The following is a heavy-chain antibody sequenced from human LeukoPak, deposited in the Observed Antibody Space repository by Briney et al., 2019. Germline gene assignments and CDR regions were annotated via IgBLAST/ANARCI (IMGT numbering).Heavy chain of an antibody. Sequence: SVKVSCKASGGTFSSYAISWVRQAPGQGLEWMGGIIPIFGTANYAQKFQGRVTMTEDTSTDTAYMELSSLRSEDTAVYYCATWAGGLLYDYYYYGMDVWGQGTTVTVSS. D-gene: IGHD3-3*01. CDR1: GGTFSSYA. J-gene: IGHJ6*02. CDR2: IIPIFGTA. V-gene: IGHV1-69*06. CDR3: ATWAGGLLYDYYYYGMDV.